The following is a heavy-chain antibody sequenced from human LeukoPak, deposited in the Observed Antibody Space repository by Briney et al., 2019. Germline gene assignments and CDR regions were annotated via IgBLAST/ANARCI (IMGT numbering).Heavy chain of an antibody. D-gene: IGHD4-17*01. Sequence: PSETLSLTCTVSGNSFGDYYWSWIRQPAGKGLEWIGRIYTIGSTTYNPSLKSRVTMSVDTSKSQFSLNLMSVTAADTAVYYCTRDTGTTGEVKFDPWGQGTLVTASS. V-gene: IGHV4-4*07. J-gene: IGHJ5*02. CDR2: IYTIGST. CDR1: GNSFGDYY. CDR3: TRDTGTTGEVKFDP.